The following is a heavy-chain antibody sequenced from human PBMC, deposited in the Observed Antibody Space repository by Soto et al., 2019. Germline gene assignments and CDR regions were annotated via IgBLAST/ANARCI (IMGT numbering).Heavy chain of an antibody. V-gene: IGHV4-31*03. J-gene: IGHJ5*01. CDR3: ARHSASWQWFDY. CDR2: IYYSGST. D-gene: IGHD1-26*01. CDR1: GGSISSGGYY. Sequence: QVQLQESGPGLVKPSQTLSLTCSVSGGSISSGGYYWSWIRQHPEKGLEWIGYIYYSGSTNYNPSLKSRVISSVDTSSNRFSLDLRSVTAADTAIYYCARHSASWQWFDYWGQGTLVTVSS.